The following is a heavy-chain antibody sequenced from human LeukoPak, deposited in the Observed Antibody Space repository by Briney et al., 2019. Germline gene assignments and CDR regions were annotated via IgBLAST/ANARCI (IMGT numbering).Heavy chain of an antibody. D-gene: IGHD4-23*01. CDR2: ISEDGDST. CDR3: ATDLIEINYGGNSHSSY. V-gene: IGHV3-43*02. CDR1: AFTFYDNA. J-gene: IGHJ4*02. Sequence: AGSLTLSCAASAFTFYDNAMHWVRQAPGKGLEWVSLISEDGDSTYYAYSVKGRFTISRDNSKNSLYLQMNSLRTEDTALYYCATDLIEINYGGNSHSSYWGQGTLVTVSS.